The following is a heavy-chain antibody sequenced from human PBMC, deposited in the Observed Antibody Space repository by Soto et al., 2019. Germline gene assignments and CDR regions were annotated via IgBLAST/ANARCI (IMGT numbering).Heavy chain of an antibody. V-gene: IGHV4-61*01. Sequence: QVQLQESGPGLVKPSETLSLTCTVSGGFVSSASYFWSWIRQPPGKEMEFIAYVYYTGTTKYSPSLKSRASISLDTSKNQFYLNLSSVTTADTAIYYCARMRFGEVPDWIDPWGQGIMVTVS. J-gene: IGHJ5*02. CDR2: VYYTGTT. CDR1: GGFVSSASYF. D-gene: IGHD3-3*01. CDR3: ARMRFGEVPDWIDP.